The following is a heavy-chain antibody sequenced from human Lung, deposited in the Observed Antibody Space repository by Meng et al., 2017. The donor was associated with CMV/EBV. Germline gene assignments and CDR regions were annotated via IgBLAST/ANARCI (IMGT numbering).Heavy chain of an antibody. V-gene: IGHV1-2*02. CDR1: GYTFTGYY. Sequence: ASXXVSXKASGYTFTGYYMHWVRQAPGQGLEWMGWINPNSGGTNYAQKFQGRVTMTRDTSISTAYMELSRLRTDDTAVYYCARVLRYSGSWYVGIDFDYWXQGTLVTVSS. CDR3: ARVLRYSGSWYVGIDFDY. D-gene: IGHD6-13*01. J-gene: IGHJ4*02. CDR2: INPNSGGT.